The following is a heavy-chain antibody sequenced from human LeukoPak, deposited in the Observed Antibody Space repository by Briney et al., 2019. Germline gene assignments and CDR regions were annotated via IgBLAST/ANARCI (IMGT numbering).Heavy chain of an antibody. D-gene: IGHD1-26*01. CDR2: TSSSDAGT. Sequence: GGSLRLSCAASGFTLSTYAMGWVRQTPGKGLEWVAATSSSDAGTYHADSVKGRFTISRDNSKNTLYLQMNSLRAEDTAVYYCAKDYGVVGATFLDYWGQGTLVTVSS. CDR1: GFTLSTYA. J-gene: IGHJ4*02. V-gene: IGHV3-23*01. CDR3: AKDYGVVGATFLDY.